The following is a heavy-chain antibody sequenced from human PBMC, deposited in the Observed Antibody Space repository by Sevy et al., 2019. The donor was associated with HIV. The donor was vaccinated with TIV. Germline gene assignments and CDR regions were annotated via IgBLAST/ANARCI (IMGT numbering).Heavy chain of an antibody. J-gene: IGHJ6*03. Sequence: GESLRLSCTASGFTFGDYAMSWFRQAPGKGLEWVGFIRSKAYGGTTEYAASVKGRFTISRDDSKSIAYLQMNSLKTEDTAVYYCTRDPSGEQQLVDYYYYMDVWGKGTTVTVSS. CDR2: IRSKAYGGTT. D-gene: IGHD6-13*01. V-gene: IGHV3-49*03. CDR1: GFTFGDYA. CDR3: TRDPSGEQQLVDYYYYMDV.